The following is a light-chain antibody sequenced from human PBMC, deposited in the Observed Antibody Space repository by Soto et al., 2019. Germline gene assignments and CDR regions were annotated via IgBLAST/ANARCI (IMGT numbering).Light chain of an antibody. CDR1: QGFRPF. CDR3: QKSYNSQFN. CDR2: AAS. V-gene: IGKV1-12*01. J-gene: IGKJ3*01. Sequence: DIQLTQCPSSVSPSVVDSVPITCRGSQGFRPFLVWYQQKSGQAPKLLINAASTLRSGVPSRFSGSGSGTDFTLTIERLQPEDFATYYCQKSYNSQFNFGPG.